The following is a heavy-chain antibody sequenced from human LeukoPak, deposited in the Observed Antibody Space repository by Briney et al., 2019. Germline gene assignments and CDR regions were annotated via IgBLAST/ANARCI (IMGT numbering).Heavy chain of an antibody. Sequence: GGSLRLSCAASGFTLRSYAMRWVRQAPGKGLEWVSAISGSDGSTHYADSVKGRFTISRDISYNRLYLQMNSLRAEDTAVYYCARDSGYVPGDYWGQGTLVTVSS. CDR2: ISGSDGST. CDR1: GFTLRSYA. J-gene: IGHJ4*02. V-gene: IGHV3-23*01. CDR3: ARDSGYVPGDY. D-gene: IGHD5-12*01.